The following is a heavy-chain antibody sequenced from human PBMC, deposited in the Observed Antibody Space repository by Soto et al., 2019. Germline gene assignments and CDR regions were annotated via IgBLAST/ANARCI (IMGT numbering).Heavy chain of an antibody. J-gene: IGHJ4*02. CDR2: INHSGST. CDR1: GGSFSGYY. Sequence: PSETLSLTCAVYGGSFSGYYWSWIRQPPGKGLEWIGEINHSGSTNYNPSLKSRVTISVDTSKNQFSLKLSSVTAADTAVYYCARGRGTIFGVVIPGYHYWGQGTLVTVSS. D-gene: IGHD3-3*01. V-gene: IGHV4-34*01. CDR3: ARGRGTIFGVVIPGYHY.